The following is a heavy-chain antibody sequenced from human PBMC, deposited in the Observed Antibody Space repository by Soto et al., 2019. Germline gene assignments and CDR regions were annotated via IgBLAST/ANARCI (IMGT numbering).Heavy chain of an antibody. J-gene: IGHJ6*02. Sequence: GGSLRLSCAASGFTFSSYGMHWVRQAPGKGLEWVAVISYDGSNKYYADSVKGRFTISRDDSKNTLYLQMNSLRAEDTAVYYCAKDHSGYDWAYGMDVWGQGTTVTVSS. V-gene: IGHV3-30*18. D-gene: IGHD5-12*01. CDR2: ISYDGSNK. CDR1: GFTFSSYG. CDR3: AKDHSGYDWAYGMDV.